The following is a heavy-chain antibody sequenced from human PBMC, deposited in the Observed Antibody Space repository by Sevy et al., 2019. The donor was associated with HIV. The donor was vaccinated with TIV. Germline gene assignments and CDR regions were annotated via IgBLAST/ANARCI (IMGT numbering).Heavy chain of an antibody. J-gene: IGHJ4*02. CDR2: IKPDGSEK. CDR1: GFTFSSYW. CDR3: RTWIQQLLRDY. V-gene: IGHV3-7*01. D-gene: IGHD5-18*01. Sequence: GGSLRLSCAASGFTFSSYWMTWVRQAPGKGPEWVADIKPDGSEKKYVDSVKGRFTISRDKAKNILYLQMNSLRAEDTAVYYCRTWIQQLLRDYWGQGTLVTVSS.